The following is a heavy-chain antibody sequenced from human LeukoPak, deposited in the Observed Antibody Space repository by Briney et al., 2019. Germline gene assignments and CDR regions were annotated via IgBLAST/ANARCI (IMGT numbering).Heavy chain of an antibody. D-gene: IGHD4-17*01. J-gene: IGHJ4*02. V-gene: IGHV3-7*01. CDR1: GFTFTSDW. CDR3: ARCTVYGDYVSY. CDR2: IKQDGSEK. Sequence: GGSLRLSCVASGFTFTSDWMTWVRQAPGKGLEWVANIKQDGSEKYYVDSVKGRFTISRDNAKNSLYLQMNSLRAEDTAVYYCARCTVYGDYVSYWGQGTLVTVSS.